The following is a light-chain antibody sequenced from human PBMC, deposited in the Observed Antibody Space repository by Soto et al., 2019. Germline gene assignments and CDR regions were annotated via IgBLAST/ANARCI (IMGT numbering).Light chain of an antibody. CDR2: DAS. Sequence: AIQLTQSPSSLSASVGDRVTITCRASQGISSALAWYQQKPGKAPTLLIYDASSLESGVPSRFSGSGSGTDFTLTISRLQPEDFATYYCQQFDSYVTFGPGTKVDIK. J-gene: IGKJ3*01. CDR1: QGISSA. CDR3: QQFDSYVT. V-gene: IGKV1-13*02.